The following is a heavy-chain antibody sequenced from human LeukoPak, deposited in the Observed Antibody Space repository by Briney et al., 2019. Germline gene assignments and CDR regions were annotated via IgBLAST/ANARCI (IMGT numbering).Heavy chain of an antibody. CDR3: ARGLDYDSSGYYSDAFDI. Sequence: GESLKISCAASGFTFSSYSMNWVRQAPGKGLEWVSSISSSSSYIYYADSVKGRFTISRDNAKNSLYLQMNSLRAEDTAVYYCARGLDYDSSGYYSDAFDIWGQGTMVTVSS. V-gene: IGHV3-21*01. D-gene: IGHD3-22*01. J-gene: IGHJ3*02. CDR2: ISSSSSYI. CDR1: GFTFSSYS.